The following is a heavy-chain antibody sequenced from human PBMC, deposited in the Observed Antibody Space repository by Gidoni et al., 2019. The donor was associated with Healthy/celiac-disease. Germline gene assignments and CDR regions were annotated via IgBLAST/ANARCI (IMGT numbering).Heavy chain of an antibody. V-gene: IGHV3-11*01. D-gene: IGHD2-2*02. CDR1: GFTFSDYY. Sequence: QVQLVESGGGLVKPGGSLRLSCPAPGFTFSDYYLSWIRKAPGKGLEWDSYSSRSVSTIYYADSVKGRFTISRDNAKNSLYLQMNSLRAEDTAVYYCASYCSSTSCYTSAAPRDDYWGQGTLVTVSS. CDR2: SSRSVSTI. CDR3: ASYCSSTSCYTSAAPRDDY. J-gene: IGHJ4*02.